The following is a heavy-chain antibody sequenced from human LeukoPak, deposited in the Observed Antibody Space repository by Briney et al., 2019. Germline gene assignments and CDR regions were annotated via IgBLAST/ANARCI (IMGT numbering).Heavy chain of an antibody. Sequence: GGSLRLSCAAWGFTFRTYAMIGVREARGKGREGVSAIFGGGGNTFYADPAKGRVTITRDNTKNTLYLKMNSLRAENTAVYYCAKGCFSTSCSDSRWFDDWGQGTLVTVSS. CDR3: AKGCFSTSCSDSRWFDD. V-gene: IGHV3-23*01. J-gene: IGHJ5*02. D-gene: IGHD2-2*01. CDR2: IFGGGGNT. CDR1: GFTFRTYA.